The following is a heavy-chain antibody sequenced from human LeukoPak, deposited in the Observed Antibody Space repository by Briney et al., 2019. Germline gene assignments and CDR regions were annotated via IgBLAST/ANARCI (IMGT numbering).Heavy chain of an antibody. V-gene: IGHV1-69*01. CDR1: GGTFSSYA. J-gene: IGHJ6*02. Sequence: SVKVSCKASGGTFSSYAISWVRQAPGQGLEWMGGIIPIFGTANYAQKFQGRVTITADESTSTAYMELGSLRSEDTAVYYCASKEAVTSYYYYGMDVWGQGTTVTVSS. CDR3: ASKEAVTSYYYYGMDV. D-gene: IGHD4-11*01. CDR2: IIPIFGTA.